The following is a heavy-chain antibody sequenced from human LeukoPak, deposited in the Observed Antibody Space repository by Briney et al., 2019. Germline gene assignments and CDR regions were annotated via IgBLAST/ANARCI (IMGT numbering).Heavy chain of an antibody. D-gene: IGHD3-22*01. CDR2: ISDSGGRT. V-gene: IGHV3-23*01. CDR1: GFPFSSYA. J-gene: IGHJ6*02. CDR3: ASEGYYDSSGTLMNYYYGMDV. Sequence: GGSLRLSCAASGFPFSSYAMSWVRQAPGKGLEWVSVISDSGGRTYSAASVKGRFTISRDNSKDTLYLQMNSLRAEDTAVYYCASEGYYDSSGTLMNYYYGMDVWGQGTTVTVSS.